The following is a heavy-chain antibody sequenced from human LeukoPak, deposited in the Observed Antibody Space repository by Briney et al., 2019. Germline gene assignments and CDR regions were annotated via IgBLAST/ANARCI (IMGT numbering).Heavy chain of an antibody. CDR3: ARTYYSNYVHYFDY. J-gene: IGHJ4*02. V-gene: IGHV3-30*02. CDR2: IRYDGSNK. CDR1: GFTFSSYG. D-gene: IGHD4-11*01. Sequence: GGSLRLSCAASGFTFSSYGMHWVRQAPGKGLEWVAFIRYDGSNKFYADSVKGRFTISRDNSKNTLYLQMNSLRAEDTAVYYCARTYYSNYVHYFDYWGQGTLVTVSS.